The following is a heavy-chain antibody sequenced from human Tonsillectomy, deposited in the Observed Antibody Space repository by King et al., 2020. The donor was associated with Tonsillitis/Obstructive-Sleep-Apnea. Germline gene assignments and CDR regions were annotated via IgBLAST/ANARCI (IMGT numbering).Heavy chain of an antibody. V-gene: IGHV3-72*01. CDR3: TRLYLVKLGRPKGGTSYHMDV. CDR2: SRNKVKSYTT. J-gene: IGHJ6*03. CDR1: GFSISDHY. D-gene: IGHD1-26*01. Sequence: VQLVESGGGLVQPGGSLRLSCAASGFSISDHYMDWVRQAPGKGLEWVGRSRNKVKSYTTEYAASVKDRFSISRDESKNSIYLQMSSLKSEDTAVYYCTRLYLVKLGRPKGGTSYHMDVWGKGTTVTVSS.